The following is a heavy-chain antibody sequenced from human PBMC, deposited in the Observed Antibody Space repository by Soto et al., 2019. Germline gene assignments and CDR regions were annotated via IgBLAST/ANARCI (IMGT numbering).Heavy chain of an antibody. D-gene: IGHD2-21*01. Sequence: GGSLRLSCAASGFTFGTYALSWVRQAPGKGLDWVSAISGGGDITYYAVSVKGRFTISRDNSRNTLYLQMNSLRDEDTGVYFCVSRIPSWVFDYWGLGTLVTVS. J-gene: IGHJ4*01. CDR2: ISGGGDIT. CDR3: VSRIPSWVFDY. CDR1: GFTFGTYA. V-gene: IGHV3-23*01.